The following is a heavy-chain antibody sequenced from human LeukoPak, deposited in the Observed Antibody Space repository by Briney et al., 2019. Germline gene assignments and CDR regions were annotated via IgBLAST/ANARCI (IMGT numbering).Heavy chain of an antibody. CDR1: SGSITSHY. J-gene: IGHJ4*02. V-gene: IGHV4-4*07. CDR2: ISTTGST. D-gene: IGHD5-24*01. Sequence: SETLSLTCSVSSGSITSHYWSWVRQPAGKGLEWIGRISTTGSTNYNPSLKSRLTMSVDTSKNQVSLKLGSVTAADTAVYYCAREIEMATQFDYWGREPWSPSPQ. CDR3: AREIEMATQFDY.